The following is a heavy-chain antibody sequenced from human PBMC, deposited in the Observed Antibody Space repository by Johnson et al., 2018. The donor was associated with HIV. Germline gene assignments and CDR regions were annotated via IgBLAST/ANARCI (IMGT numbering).Heavy chain of an antibody. CDR1: GFTFSSYA. V-gene: IGHV3-30*04. CDR2: ISYDGSNK. D-gene: IGHD6-19*01. CDR3: ARDKGTNFSGWYRESDAFDI. J-gene: IGHJ3*02. Sequence: QVQLVESGGGVVQPGRYLRLSCAASGFTFSSYAMHWVRQAPGKGLEWVAVISYDGSNKYQADSVKGRFTISRDNSKNTLYLQMNSLRAEDTAVYYCARDKGTNFSGWYRESDAFDIWGQGTMVTVSS.